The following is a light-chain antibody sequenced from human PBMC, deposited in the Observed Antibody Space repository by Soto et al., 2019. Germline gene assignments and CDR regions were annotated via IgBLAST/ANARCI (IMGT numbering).Light chain of an antibody. V-gene: IGKV3-20*01. CDR3: QQYGSSGT. J-gene: IGKJ1*01. CDR1: QSVSSSY. Sequence: EMVLTQSPGTLSLSPGEIATLSCRASQSVSSSYLAWYQQKPGQAPRLLIYGASNRATGIPDRFSGSGSGTDFTLTISRLETEDFAVYYCQQYGSSGTFGQGTKVDIK. CDR2: GAS.